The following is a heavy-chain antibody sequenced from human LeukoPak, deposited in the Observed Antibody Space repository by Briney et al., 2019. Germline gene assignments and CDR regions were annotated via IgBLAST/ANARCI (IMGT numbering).Heavy chain of an antibody. Sequence: PSETLSLTCTVSGGSISSSSYYWGWIRQPPGKGLEWIGSIYYSGSTYYNPSLKSRVTISVDTSKNQFSLKLSSVTAADTAVYYCARRPITFGGVIPFDYWGQGTLATVSS. V-gene: IGHV4-39*01. CDR1: GGSISSSSYY. D-gene: IGHD3-16*01. J-gene: IGHJ4*02. CDR3: ARRPITFGGVIPFDY. CDR2: IYYSGST.